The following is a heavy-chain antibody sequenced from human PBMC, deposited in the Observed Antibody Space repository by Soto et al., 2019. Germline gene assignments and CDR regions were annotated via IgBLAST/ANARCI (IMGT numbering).Heavy chain of an antibody. CDR2: MCYSGGT. D-gene: IGHD3-10*01. V-gene: IGHV4-39*01. CDR3: ARQTAGEPWFDP. Sequence: SETLSLSYTVSGGSIRNSSYYWGWIRQPPGKGLEWIGSMCYSGGTYNNPSLKSRVTISVATSKNKFSLKVRSVTAAATAVYYCARQTAGEPWFDPWGKGTLVTASS. J-gene: IGHJ5*02. CDR1: GGSIRNSSYY.